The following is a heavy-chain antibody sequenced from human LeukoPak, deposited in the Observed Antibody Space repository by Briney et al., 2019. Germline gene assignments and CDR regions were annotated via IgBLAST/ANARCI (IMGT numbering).Heavy chain of an antibody. Sequence: GGSLRLSCAASGFIFSTYIMSWVRQAPGKGLEWVSSISSSGGSTYYADSVKGRFTISRDNAKNSLYLQMNSLRAEDTAVYYCARESGNTVDYWGQGTLVTVSS. CDR3: ARESGNTVDY. CDR1: GFIFSTYI. D-gene: IGHD1-26*01. J-gene: IGHJ4*02. CDR2: ISSSGGST. V-gene: IGHV3-21*01.